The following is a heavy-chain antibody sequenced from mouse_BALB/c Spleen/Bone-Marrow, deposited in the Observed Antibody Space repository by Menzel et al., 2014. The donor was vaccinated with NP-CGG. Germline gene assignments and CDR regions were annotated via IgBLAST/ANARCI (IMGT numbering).Heavy chain of an antibody. CDR2: ISSGNSTI. CDR1: GFTFSSFG. J-gene: IGHJ2*01. CDR3: ARRYYGSSFSYFDY. Sequence: EVNVVESGGGLVQPGGSRKLSCAASGFTFSSFGMHWVRQAPEKGLEWVAYISSGNSTIYYTDTVKGRFTISRDNPKNTLFLQMTSLRSEDTAMYYCARRYYGSSFSYFDYWGQGTTLTVSS. V-gene: IGHV5-17*02. D-gene: IGHD1-1*01.